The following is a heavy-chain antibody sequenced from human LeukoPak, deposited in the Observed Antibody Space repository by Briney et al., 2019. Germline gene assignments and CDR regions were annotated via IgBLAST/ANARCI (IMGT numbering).Heavy chain of an antibody. V-gene: IGHV4-34*01. CDR2: INLSGST. Sequence: SETLSLTCAVYGGSFSGYYWNWIRQPPGKGLEWIGEINLSGSTHYNPSLKRRVTMSVDTSKNQFSVNLSSVTAADTAVYYCARLLAGCSGSKCRAHFDYWGQGTLVTVSS. J-gene: IGHJ4*02. CDR3: ARLLAGCSGSKCRAHFDY. CDR1: GGSFSGYY. D-gene: IGHD2-15*01.